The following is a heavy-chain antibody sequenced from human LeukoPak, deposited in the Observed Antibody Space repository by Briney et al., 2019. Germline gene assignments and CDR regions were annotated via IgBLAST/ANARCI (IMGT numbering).Heavy chain of an antibody. Sequence: SETLSLTCTVSGGSISNYYWSWIRQPPGKGLEWIGYIYHSGSTNHNPSLRSRLTISVDTSTNQFSLKLRSVTAADTAVYYCARATYCTNGVCRTYGMDVWGQGTTVTVSS. D-gene: IGHD2-8*01. J-gene: IGHJ6*02. CDR2: IYHSGST. V-gene: IGHV4-59*01. CDR3: ARATYCTNGVCRTYGMDV. CDR1: GGSISNYY.